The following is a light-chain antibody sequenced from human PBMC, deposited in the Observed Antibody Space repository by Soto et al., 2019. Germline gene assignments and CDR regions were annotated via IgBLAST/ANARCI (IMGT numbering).Light chain of an antibody. V-gene: IGKV1-5*01. CDR2: DAS. CDR3: HQYNSY. J-gene: IGKJ2*01. Sequence: DVHMTQSPSTLSASVGDRVTITCRASESIATWLAWYQQKPGQAPKLLIYDASRLESGVPSRFSGGGSGTEFTLTISGLQPEVFATYYCHQYNSYFGPGTKLEI. CDR1: ESIATW.